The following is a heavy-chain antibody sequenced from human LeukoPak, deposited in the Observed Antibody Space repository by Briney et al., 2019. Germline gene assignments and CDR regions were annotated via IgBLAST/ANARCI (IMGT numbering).Heavy chain of an antibody. V-gene: IGHV3-48*01. J-gene: IGHJ5*02. Sequence: GGSLRLPCAASGFTFSSNSMNWVRQAPGKGLECVSYISSSSGTIYYADSVRGRFNISRANAKNSLYLQMISLRAEDTAVYYCARELGYCSGGSCYNIRFDPWGQGTLVTVSS. CDR3: ARELGYCSGGSCYNIRFDP. CDR1: GFTFSSNS. D-gene: IGHD2-15*01. CDR2: ISSSSGTI.